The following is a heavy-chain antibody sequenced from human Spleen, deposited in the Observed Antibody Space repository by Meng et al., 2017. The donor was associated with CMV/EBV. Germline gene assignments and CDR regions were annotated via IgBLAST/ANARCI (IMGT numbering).Heavy chain of an antibody. J-gene: IGHJ5*02. CDR1: GYSFTSYW. CDR3: ARLFDTGDLGGGWLDP. D-gene: IGHD7-27*01. V-gene: IGHV5-51*01. Sequence: GESPKISCKGSGYSFTSYWIGWVRQMPGKGLEWMGIIYPGDSDTRYSPSFQGQVTISADKSISTAYLQWSSLKASDTAMYYCARLFDTGDLGGGWLDPWGQGTLVTVSS. CDR2: IYPGDSDT.